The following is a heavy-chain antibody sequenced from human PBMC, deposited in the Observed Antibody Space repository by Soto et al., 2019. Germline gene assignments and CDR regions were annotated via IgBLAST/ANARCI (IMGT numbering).Heavy chain of an antibody. CDR1: GGSISISNW. D-gene: IGHD1-26*01. CDR3: ARGGYYFYMDG. Sequence: QVQLQESGPGLVKPSETLSLTCAVSGGSISISNWWSWVRQTPGKRLGWIGQIHHSVSTNYSPSLTSRVTISVDKSKNQFSLKMNSVTAADTAVYYCARGGYYFYMDGWGKGTTVTVSS. J-gene: IGHJ6*03. CDR2: IHHSVST. V-gene: IGHV4-4*02.